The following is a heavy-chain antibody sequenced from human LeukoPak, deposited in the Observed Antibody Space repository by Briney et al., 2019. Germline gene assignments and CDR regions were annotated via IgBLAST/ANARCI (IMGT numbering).Heavy chain of an antibody. CDR3: ARAVVGATNGFDY. V-gene: IGHV1-69*05. D-gene: IGHD1-26*01. J-gene: IGHJ4*02. Sequence: SAKVSCKASGGTFSSYAISWVRQAPGQGLEWMGGIIPIFGTANYAQKFQGRVTITTDESTSTAYMELSSLRSEDTAVYYCARAVVGATNGFDYWGQGTLVTVSS. CDR2: IIPIFGTA. CDR1: GGTFSSYA.